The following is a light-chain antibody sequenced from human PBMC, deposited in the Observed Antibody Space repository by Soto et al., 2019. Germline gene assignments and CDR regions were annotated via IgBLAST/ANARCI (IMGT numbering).Light chain of an antibody. CDR1: SSDVGGYDY. Sequence: QSALTQPASVSGSPGQSITISCTGTSSDVGGYDYVSWYQQHPGKAPKLMIYDVSSRPSGVSNRFSGSKSGSTASLTISGLQAEDEADYYCQSYDSSLSGWVFGGGTQLTVL. CDR2: DVS. J-gene: IGLJ3*02. V-gene: IGLV2-14*03. CDR3: QSYDSSLSGWV.